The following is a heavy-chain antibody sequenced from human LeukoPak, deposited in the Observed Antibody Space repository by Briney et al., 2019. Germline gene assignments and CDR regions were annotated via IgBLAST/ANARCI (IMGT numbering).Heavy chain of an antibody. CDR2: ISGSGGST. Sequence: GGSLRLSCAAPGFTFTSYAMSWVRQAPGKGLEWVSSISGSGGSTYYADSVKGRFTISRDNSKNTLYLQMNSLRAEDTAVYYCAKLTGKDVLRLRLDPWGQGTLVSVSS. CDR1: GFTFTSYA. J-gene: IGHJ5*02. CDR3: AKLTGKDVLRLRLDP. D-gene: IGHD3-3*01. V-gene: IGHV3-23*01.